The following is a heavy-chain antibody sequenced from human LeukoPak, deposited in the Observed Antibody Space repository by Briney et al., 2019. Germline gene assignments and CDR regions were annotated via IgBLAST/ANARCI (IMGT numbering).Heavy chain of an antibody. CDR1: TASLNNIGYY. J-gene: IGHJ4*02. CDR3: VRQKGHSSSWWYFDY. V-gene: IGHV4-39*01. Sequence: SETLSLTCTVSTASLNNIGYYWGWIRQPPGEGLEWLGIVNYSGYTYYNPSLTSRVSINVDTAKNQFSLKLSSVTAADTAVYYCVRQKGHSSSWWYFDYWAQGTLVTVSS. CDR2: VNYSGYT. D-gene: IGHD6-19*01.